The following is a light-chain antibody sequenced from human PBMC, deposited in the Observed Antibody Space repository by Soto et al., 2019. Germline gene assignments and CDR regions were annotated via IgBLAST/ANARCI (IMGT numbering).Light chain of an antibody. CDR2: SAS. V-gene: IGKV1-39*01. J-gene: IGKJ2*01. Sequence: DIQMTQSPSTLSGSVGDRVTMTCRASQSISSYLNWYHQKPGKAPKLLIYSASSLESGVPSRFSGSGSGIDFTLTISSLQTEDFATYYCQQSYSTPYTFGQGNKVDIK. CDR1: QSISSY. CDR3: QQSYSTPYT.